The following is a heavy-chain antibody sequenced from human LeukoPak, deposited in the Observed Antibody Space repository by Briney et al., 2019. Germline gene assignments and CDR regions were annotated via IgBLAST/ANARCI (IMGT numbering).Heavy chain of an antibody. D-gene: IGHD3-10*01. J-gene: IGHJ4*02. CDR2: TYYRSKWYN. Sequence: SQTLSLTCAISGDSVSSNSAAWNWIRQSPSRGLEWLGRTYYRSKWYNDYAVSVKSRITINPDTSKNQFSLKLSSVTAADTAVYYCARHVGYYGSGTDYWGQGTLVTVSS. CDR3: ARHVGYYGSGTDY. CDR1: GDSVSSNSAA. V-gene: IGHV6-1*01.